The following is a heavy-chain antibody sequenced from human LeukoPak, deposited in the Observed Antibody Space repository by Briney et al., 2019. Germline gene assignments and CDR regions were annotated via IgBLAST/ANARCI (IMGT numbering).Heavy chain of an antibody. CDR2: INPNSGGT. CDR1: GYTFTHYY. J-gene: IGHJ5*02. CDR3: ARAIPGGNWFDP. D-gene: IGHD2-21*01. V-gene: IGHV1-2*02. Sequence: ASVTVSRTASGYTFTHYYMHWVRQAPAQGLEWMGWINPNSGGTNYAQKFHGRVTMTRDTSISTAYMELSRLRSDDTAVYYCARAIPGGNWFDPWGQGTLLTVSS.